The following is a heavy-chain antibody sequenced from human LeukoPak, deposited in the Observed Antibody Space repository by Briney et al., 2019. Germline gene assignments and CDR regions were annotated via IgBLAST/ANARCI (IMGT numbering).Heavy chain of an antibody. CDR2: FDPEDGET. V-gene: IGHV1-24*01. J-gene: IGHJ4*02. Sequence: GASVKVSCKVSGYTLTELSMHWVRQAPGKGLEWMGGFDPEDGETIYAQKFQGRVTMTEDTSTDTAYMELSSLRSEDTAVYYCATEFLDYDSSGYYSDYWGQGTLVTVSS. D-gene: IGHD3-22*01. CDR1: GYTLTELS. CDR3: ATEFLDYDSSGYYSDY.